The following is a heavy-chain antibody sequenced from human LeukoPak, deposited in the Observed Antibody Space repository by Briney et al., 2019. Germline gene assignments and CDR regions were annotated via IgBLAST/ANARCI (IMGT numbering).Heavy chain of an antibody. D-gene: IGHD1-26*01. CDR3: ARGVRGSYGTDF. CDR2: INPAGSST. J-gene: IGHJ4*02. CDR1: GFTFSSDW. Sequence: PGGSLRLSCAASGFTFSSDWMHWVRQAPGQGLVWVSRINPAGSSTNHADSVKGRFTISRDNAMNTLYLHLNSLRAEDTAVCYCARGVRGSYGTDFWGQGTLVTVSS. V-gene: IGHV3-74*01.